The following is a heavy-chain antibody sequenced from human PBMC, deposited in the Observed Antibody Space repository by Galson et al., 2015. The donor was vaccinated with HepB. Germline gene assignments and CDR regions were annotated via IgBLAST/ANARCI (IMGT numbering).Heavy chain of an antibody. CDR1: GGTLSIYG. Sequence: VKVSCKASGGTLSIYGFTWVRQAPGQGLEWVGGIIPMFGTTNYAQKFQGRVTISSDDSTRTAYMELSSLRSEDTAVYYCATNVDTPGYFDYWGQGTLVTVSS. V-gene: IGHV1-69*01. J-gene: IGHJ4*02. D-gene: IGHD5-18*01. CDR2: IIPMFGTT. CDR3: ATNVDTPGYFDY.